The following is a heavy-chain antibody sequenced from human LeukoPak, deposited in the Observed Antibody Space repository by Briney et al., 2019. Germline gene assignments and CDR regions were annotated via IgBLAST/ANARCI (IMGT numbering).Heavy chain of an antibody. CDR3: ARVGAATDYYFYYGMDV. J-gene: IGHJ6*02. CDR2: INPSGGST. CDR1: GYTLTSYY. Sequence: ASVKVSCKASGYTLTSYYMHGVRQAPGQGLEWMGIINPSGGSTSYAEKFQGRVTMTRDTSTSTVYMELSSLRSEDTAVYYCARVGAATDYYFYYGMDVWGQGTTVTVFS. D-gene: IGHD2-15*01. V-gene: IGHV1-46*01.